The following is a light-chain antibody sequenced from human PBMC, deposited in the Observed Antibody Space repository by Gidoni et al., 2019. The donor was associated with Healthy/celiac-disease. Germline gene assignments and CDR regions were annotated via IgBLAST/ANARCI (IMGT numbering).Light chain of an antibody. CDR3: QQSYSTPLT. CDR1: QRISSY. J-gene: IGKJ4*01. Sequence: DIQMTQSPSSLSASVGDRVTITCRACQRISSYLNWYQQKPGKAPKLLIYAASSLQSGVPSRFSRSGSGTDFTLTISSLQPEDFATYYCQQSYSTPLTFGGGTKVEIK. CDR2: AAS. V-gene: IGKV1-39*01.